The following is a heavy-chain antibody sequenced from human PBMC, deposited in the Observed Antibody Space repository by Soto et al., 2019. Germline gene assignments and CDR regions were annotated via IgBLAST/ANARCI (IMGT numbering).Heavy chain of an antibody. CDR1: GFSFSSYW. V-gene: IGHV5-51*01. CDR3: ARRGAYHYDSSGYSAGF. Sequence: GESLKISCKGSGFSFSSYWIGWVRQMPGKGLEWMGIIYPGDSDTRYSPSFQGQVTISVDKSVSTAYLQWSSLKASDTAMYYCARRGAYHYDSSGYSAGFWGQGTLVNVSS. J-gene: IGHJ4*02. CDR2: IYPGDSDT. D-gene: IGHD3-22*01.